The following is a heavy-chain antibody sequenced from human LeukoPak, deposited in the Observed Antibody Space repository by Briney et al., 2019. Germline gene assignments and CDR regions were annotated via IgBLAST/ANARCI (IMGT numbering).Heavy chain of an antibody. CDR2: MNPNSGNT. CDR3: ARRGKGLGYYMDV. Sequence: ASVTVSCRASGYTFTSYDIKWVRQATGQGLEWMGRMNPNSGNTDYAQKFQGRVTMTRNTSISTAYMELSSLTSEDTAMYYCARRGKGLGYYMDVWGKGTTVTISS. D-gene: IGHD3-16*01. V-gene: IGHV1-8*01. CDR1: GYTFTSYD. J-gene: IGHJ6*03.